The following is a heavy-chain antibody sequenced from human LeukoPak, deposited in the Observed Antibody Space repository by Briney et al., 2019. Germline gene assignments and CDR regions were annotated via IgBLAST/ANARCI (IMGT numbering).Heavy chain of an antibody. CDR2: IKQDGSEK. Sequence: GGSLRLSCAASGFTFSSYWMSWVRQAPGKGLEWVANIKQDGSEKDYVDSVKGRFTISRDNAKNSLYLQMNSLRAEDTAVYYCAKEPRVATIEIFDYWGQGTLVTVSS. D-gene: IGHD5-12*01. CDR3: AKEPRVATIEIFDY. J-gene: IGHJ4*02. CDR1: GFTFSSYW. V-gene: IGHV3-7*03.